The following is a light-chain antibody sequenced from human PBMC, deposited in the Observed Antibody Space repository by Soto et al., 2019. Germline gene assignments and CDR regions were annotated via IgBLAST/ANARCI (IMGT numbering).Light chain of an antibody. J-gene: IGKJ1*01. CDR3: LQDYSYPRT. CDR1: QGIRSY. V-gene: IGKV1-6*01. Sequence: SQMTQSPSSLSASVGYRFTITCLASQGIRSYLGWYHQKPGKAPQLLMYAASRLQSGVPSRFSGSGSGTDFTLTITGLQPEDFGTYYCLQDYSYPRTFGPGTKVDIK. CDR2: AAS.